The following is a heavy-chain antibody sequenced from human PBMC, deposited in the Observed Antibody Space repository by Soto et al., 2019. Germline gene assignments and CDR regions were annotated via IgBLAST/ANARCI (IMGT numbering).Heavy chain of an antibody. D-gene: IGHD3-10*01. Sequence: GESLKISCKGSGYSFSSYWIGWVRQMPGKGLEWMGIIYPGDSDTRYSPSFQGRVTLSADTSISTAYLHWSSLKASDTAIYFCVRHLRARGVVRDGPLDSWGRGTLVTVSS. CDR2: IYPGDSDT. V-gene: IGHV5-51*01. CDR1: GYSFSSYW. J-gene: IGHJ4*02. CDR3: VRHLRARGVVRDGPLDS.